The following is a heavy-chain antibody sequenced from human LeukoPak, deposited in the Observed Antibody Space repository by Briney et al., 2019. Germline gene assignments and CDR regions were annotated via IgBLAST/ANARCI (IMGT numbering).Heavy chain of an antibody. V-gene: IGHV4-30-4*01. CDR3: ARDSSYYGSGNHAFDI. CDR2: IYYSGST. D-gene: IGHD3-10*01. Sequence: PSETLSLTCTVSGGSISSGDYYWSWIRQPPGKGLEWIGYIYYSGSTYYNPSLKSRVTISVDTSKNQFSLKLSSVTAADTAVYYCARDSSYYGSGNHAFDIWGQGTMVTVSS. CDR1: GGSISSGDYY. J-gene: IGHJ3*02.